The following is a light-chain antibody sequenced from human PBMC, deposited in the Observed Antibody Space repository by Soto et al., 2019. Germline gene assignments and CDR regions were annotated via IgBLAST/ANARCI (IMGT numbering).Light chain of an antibody. V-gene: IGLV2-14*01. CDR3: SSYTSSSTVV. Sequence: SALTQPASVSGSPGQSITMSCTGTSSDVGGYNFVSWYQQLPGKAPKLMIYDVSDRPSGVSNRFSGSKSGNTASLTISGLQAEDEADYYCSSYTSSSTVVFGGGTKLTVL. J-gene: IGLJ2*01. CDR2: DVS. CDR1: SSDVGGYNF.